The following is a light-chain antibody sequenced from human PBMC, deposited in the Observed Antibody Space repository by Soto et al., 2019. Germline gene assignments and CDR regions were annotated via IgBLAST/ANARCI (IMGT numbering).Light chain of an antibody. V-gene: IGKV4-1*01. Sequence: DIVMTQSPDSLAVSLGERATINCKSSQNLVYGSNNDSYLAWYQQRRGHRPKQLFYWASTRESGVPDRFSGSGSGTDFSLTISNLQAEDVEIYYCQQYYNTPLTLAGGTNVDIK. CDR2: WAS. CDR1: QNLVYGSNNDSY. CDR3: QQYYNTPLT. J-gene: IGKJ4*01.